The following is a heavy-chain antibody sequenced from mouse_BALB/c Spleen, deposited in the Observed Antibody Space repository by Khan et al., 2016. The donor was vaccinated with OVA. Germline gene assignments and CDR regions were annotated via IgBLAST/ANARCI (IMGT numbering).Heavy chain of an antibody. V-gene: IGHV1S135*01. CDR1: GYSFTSYY. D-gene: IGHD2-4*01. Sequence: VQLQQSGPELMKPGASVKISCKASGYSFTSYYIHWMKQSHGKSLEWIGYIDPFNGGTNYNQKFKGKATLTVDKSSNTSYMHLSRLTSEDAAVYYCARNGITTWFAYWGQGTLVTVSA. CDR2: IDPFNGGT. CDR3: ARNGITTWFAY. J-gene: IGHJ3*01.